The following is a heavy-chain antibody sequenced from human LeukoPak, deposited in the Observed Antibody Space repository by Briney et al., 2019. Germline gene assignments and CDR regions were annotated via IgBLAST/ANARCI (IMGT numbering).Heavy chain of an antibody. CDR3: ARDISIAAAGINYYYGMDV. D-gene: IGHD6-13*01. J-gene: IGHJ6*02. CDR1: GFTFSSYG. CDR2: IWYDGSNK. V-gene: IGHV3-33*01. Sequence: GGSLRLSCAASGFTFSSYGMHWVRQAPGKGLEWVAVIWYDGSNKYYADSVKGRFTISRDNSKNTLYLQMNSLRAEDTAVYYCARDISIAAAGINYYYGMDVWGQGTTVTVSS.